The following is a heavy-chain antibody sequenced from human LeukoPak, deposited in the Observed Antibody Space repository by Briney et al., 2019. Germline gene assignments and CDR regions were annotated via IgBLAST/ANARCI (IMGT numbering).Heavy chain of an antibody. D-gene: IGHD2-15*01. V-gene: IGHV1-69*13. CDR1: GGTFSSYA. CDR3: ARKKPLGYCSGGSCPGWFDP. CDR2: IIPIFGTA. Sequence: SVKVSCKASGGTFSSYAISWVRQAPGQGLEWMGGIIPIFGTANYAQKFQGRVTITADESTSTAYMELSSLRSEDTAVYYCARKKPLGYCSGGSCPGWFDPWGQGTLVTVSS. J-gene: IGHJ5*02.